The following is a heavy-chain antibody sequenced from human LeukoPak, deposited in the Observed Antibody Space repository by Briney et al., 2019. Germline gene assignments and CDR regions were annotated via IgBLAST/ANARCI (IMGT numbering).Heavy chain of an antibody. CDR3: ARDLNPFRDPGEFDY. Sequence: ASVKVSCKASGYTFTSYYMHWVRQAPGQGLEWMGIINPSGGSTSYAQKFQGRVTITADKSTSTAYMELSSLRSEDTAVYYCARDLNPFRDPGEFDYWGQGTLVTVSS. J-gene: IGHJ4*02. CDR1: GYTFTSYY. CDR2: INPSGGST. V-gene: IGHV1-46*01.